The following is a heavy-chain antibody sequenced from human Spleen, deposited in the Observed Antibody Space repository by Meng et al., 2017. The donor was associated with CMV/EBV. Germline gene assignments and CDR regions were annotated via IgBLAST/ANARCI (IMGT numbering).Heavy chain of an antibody. D-gene: IGHD3-22*01. CDR3: ARSSGYYDYYYYGMDV. CDR1: GFTFSDYY. CDR2: ISSSGSTI. Sequence: GGSLRLSCAASGFTFSDYYMSWIRQAPGKGLEWVSYISSSGSTIYYADSVKGRFTISRDNAKNSLYLQMNSLRAEDTAVYYCARSSGYYDYYYYGMDVWGQGTTVTVSS. J-gene: IGHJ6*02. V-gene: IGHV3-11*04.